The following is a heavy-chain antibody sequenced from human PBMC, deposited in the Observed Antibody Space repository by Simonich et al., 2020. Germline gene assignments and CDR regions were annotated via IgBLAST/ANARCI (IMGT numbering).Heavy chain of an antibody. D-gene: IGHD7-27*01. CDR3: AREDLTGDAFDI. V-gene: IGHV3-30*07. CDR1: GFTFSSYA. J-gene: IGHJ3*02. Sequence: QVQLVASGGGVVQPGRSLRLSCAASGFTFSSYAMHWVRQAPSKGQEWLAVISDEDINKYYADSVKGRFTISRDNSKNTLYLQMNSLRAEDTAVYYCAREDLTGDAFDIWGQGTMVTVSS. CDR2: ISDEDINK.